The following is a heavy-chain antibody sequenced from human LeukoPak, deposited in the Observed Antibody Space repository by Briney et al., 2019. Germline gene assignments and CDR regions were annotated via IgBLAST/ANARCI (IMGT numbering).Heavy chain of an antibody. CDR3: ARELRGTYYYESSGSDY. Sequence: ASVKVSCKASGYTFTGHYLDWVRQAPGQGLEWMGWISAYNGNTNYAQKLQGRVTMTTDTSTSTGYLEVRSLRVDDTAVYYCARELRGTYYYESSGSDYWGQGTLVTVSS. D-gene: IGHD3-22*01. J-gene: IGHJ4*02. CDR1: GYTFTGHY. CDR2: ISAYNGNT. V-gene: IGHV1-18*04.